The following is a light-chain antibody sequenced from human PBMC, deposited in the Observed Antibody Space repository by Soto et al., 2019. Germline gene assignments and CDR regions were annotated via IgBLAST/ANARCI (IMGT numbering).Light chain of an antibody. V-gene: IGKV1-33*01. CDR1: QDISEY. CDR3: QHYDSLPLT. Sequence: DIQMTQSPSSLSASVGDRVTITCQASQDISEYLSWCQQKPGKAPKLLIFAASNLETGVPARFSASGSGTDFTLTISSLQPEDIATYYCQHYDSLPLTFGGGTKVEI. J-gene: IGKJ4*01. CDR2: AAS.